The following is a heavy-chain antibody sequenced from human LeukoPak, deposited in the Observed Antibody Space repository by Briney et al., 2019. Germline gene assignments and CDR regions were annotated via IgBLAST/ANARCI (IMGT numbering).Heavy chain of an antibody. CDR1: GGSISSTSYY. V-gene: IGHV4-39*01. CDR2: IYYSGST. Sequence: SETLSLTCAVSGGSISSTSYYWAWIRQPPGKGLEWIGTIYYSGSTYHNPSLKSRVTMSVDTSRNQFSLKLSSVDAADTAVYDCAKAGVRYFDSSGLYAFDFWGQGTTVTVSS. J-gene: IGHJ3*01. CDR3: AKAGVRYFDSSGLYAFDF. D-gene: IGHD3-22*01.